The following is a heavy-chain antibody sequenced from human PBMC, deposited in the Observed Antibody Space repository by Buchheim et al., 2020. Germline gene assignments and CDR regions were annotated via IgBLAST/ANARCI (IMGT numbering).Heavy chain of an antibody. Sequence: EVRLLESGGGLVQPGGSLRLSCAASGFTFSNYVMTWVRQAPGKGLEWVSAITGSGGSTYYADSVKGRITISRDNSQNTLFLQLNSLRAEDTAVYYCAKGQGIAAGSFDYWGQGTL. CDR1: GFTFSNYV. D-gene: IGHD6-13*01. V-gene: IGHV3-23*01. CDR3: AKGQGIAAGSFDY. CDR2: ITGSGGST. J-gene: IGHJ4*02.